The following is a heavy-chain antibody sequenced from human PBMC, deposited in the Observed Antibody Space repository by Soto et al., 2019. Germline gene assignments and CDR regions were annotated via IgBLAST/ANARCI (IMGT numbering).Heavy chain of an antibody. CDR1: GGSFSGYY. Sequence: SDTLSLTCAVYGGSFSGYYWNWIRQPPGKGLEWIGEINHSGSTNYNPSLKSRVTVSVDTSKKQFSLKLTSVTAADTAVYYCAREILTGYYPAWWFDPWGQGTLFTVSS. J-gene: IGHJ5*02. CDR3: AREILTGYYPAWWFDP. CDR2: INHSGST. D-gene: IGHD3-9*01. V-gene: IGHV4-34*01.